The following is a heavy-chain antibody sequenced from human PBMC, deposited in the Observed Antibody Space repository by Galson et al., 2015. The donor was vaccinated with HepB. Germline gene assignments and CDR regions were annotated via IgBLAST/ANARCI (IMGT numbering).Heavy chain of an antibody. V-gene: IGHV3-23*01. J-gene: IGHJ4*02. D-gene: IGHD4-23*01. CDR1: GFTFRNYV. CDR3: AKSLGGDYGGNGGNRFFDY. Sequence: SLRLSCAAFGFTFRNYVMSWVRQAPGKGLEWVAAIRASDGTTYYGDSMKGQFTISRDNSKNTLYLQMNSLRVEDTAVYFCAKSLGGDYGGNGGNRFFDYWGQGALVTVSS. CDR2: IRASDGTT.